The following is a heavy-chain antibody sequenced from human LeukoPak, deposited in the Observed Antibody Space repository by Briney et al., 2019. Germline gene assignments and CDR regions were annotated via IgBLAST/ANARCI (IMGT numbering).Heavy chain of an antibody. CDR1: GFTFSSYG. J-gene: IGHJ6*03. D-gene: IGHD1-26*01. Sequence: GGSLRLSFAASGFTFSSYGMHWVRQAPGKGLEWVAFIRYDGSNKYYVGSVKGRFTISRDNSKNTLYLQMNSLRAEDTAVYYCAKGSGWEMSYYYYYMDVWGKGTTVTISS. CDR2: IRYDGSNK. V-gene: IGHV3-30*02. CDR3: AKGSGWEMSYYYYYMDV.